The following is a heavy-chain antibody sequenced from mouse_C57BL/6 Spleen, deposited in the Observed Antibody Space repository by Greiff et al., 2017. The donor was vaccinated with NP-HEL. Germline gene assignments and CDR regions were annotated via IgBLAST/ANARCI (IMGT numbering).Heavy chain of an antibody. CDR3: ARLHYYDGSSDYAMDY. CDR2: ISSGSSTI. Sequence: EVHLVESGGGLVKPGGSLKLSCAASGFTFSDYGMHWVRQAPEKGLEWVAYISSGSSTIYYADTVKGRFTISRDNATNTLFLQMTRLRSEDTAMDYCARLHYYDGSSDYAMDYWGQGTSVTVSS. V-gene: IGHV5-17*01. J-gene: IGHJ4*01. D-gene: IGHD1-1*01. CDR1: GFTFSDYG.